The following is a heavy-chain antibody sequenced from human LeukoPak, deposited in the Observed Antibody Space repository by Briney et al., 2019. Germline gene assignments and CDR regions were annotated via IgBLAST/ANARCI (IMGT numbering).Heavy chain of an antibody. D-gene: IGHD3-10*01. Sequence: SETLSLTCAVYGGSFSGYYWSWIRKPPGKGLEWIGEINHSGSTNYNPSLKSRVTISVDTSKNQFSLKLSSVTAADTAVYYCAREGAWRITLVRGVIRPRPGMDVWGQGTTVTVSS. J-gene: IGHJ6*02. CDR1: GGSFSGYY. CDR3: AREGAWRITLVRGVIRPRPGMDV. CDR2: INHSGST. V-gene: IGHV4-34*01.